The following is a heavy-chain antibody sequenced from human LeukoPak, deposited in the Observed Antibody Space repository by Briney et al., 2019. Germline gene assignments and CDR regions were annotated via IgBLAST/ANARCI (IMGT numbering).Heavy chain of an antibody. CDR1: GGSFSGYY. CDR3: ASQVRLERRYYYYSMDV. D-gene: IGHD1-1*01. J-gene: IGHJ6*03. Sequence: SETVSLTCAVYGGSFSGYYWSWIRQPPGKGLEWIGEIDHSGSTNYNPSLKSRVTISVDTSKNQFSLKLSSVTAADTAVYYCASQVRLERRYYYYSMDVWGKGTTVTVSS. V-gene: IGHV4-34*01. CDR2: IDHSGST.